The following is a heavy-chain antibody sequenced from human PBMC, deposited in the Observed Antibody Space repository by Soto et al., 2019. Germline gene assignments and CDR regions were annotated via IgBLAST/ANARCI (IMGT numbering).Heavy chain of an antibody. CDR2: IIPVFATA. CDR1: GGTFNSYA. J-gene: IGHJ4*02. V-gene: IGHV1-69*13. CDR3: ARRNKKLSPFDY. Sequence: GASVKVSCKASGGTFNSYALSWVRQAPGQGLEWMGGIIPVFATANYAQKFQGRVTFTADESTTTVYMELSSLKSDDTAVYYCARRNKKLSPFDYWGQGTLVTVSS.